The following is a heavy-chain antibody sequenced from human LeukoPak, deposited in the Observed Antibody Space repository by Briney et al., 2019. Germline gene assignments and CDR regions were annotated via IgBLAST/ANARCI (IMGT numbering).Heavy chain of an antibody. Sequence: QPGASLRLSCAASGSTISSAARRWVRPAGEERLECAATSSSGGGSTYYADSVKGRFTISRDNSKNTLYLQMNSLRAEDTAVYYCAKDRGITMIVVVITADAFDIWGQGTMVTVSS. V-gene: IGHV3-23*01. J-gene: IGHJ3*02. CDR2: SSSGGGST. D-gene: IGHD3-22*01. CDR3: AKDRGITMIVVVITADAFDI. CDR1: GSTISSAA.